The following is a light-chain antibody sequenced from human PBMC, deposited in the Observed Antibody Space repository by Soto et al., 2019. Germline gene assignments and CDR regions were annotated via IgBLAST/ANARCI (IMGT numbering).Light chain of an antibody. V-gene: IGKV3-20*01. CDR3: QQFSSYPLT. J-gene: IGKJ4*01. CDR1: ERIYSAY. Sequence: EVVLTQSPGTLSLSRGERAALCCRASERIYSAYLGWYQQKPGQAPRLLIYDASTRATGIPDRFSGGGSGTDFTLTISRLEPEDFAVYYCQQFSSYPLTFGGGTKVDI. CDR2: DAS.